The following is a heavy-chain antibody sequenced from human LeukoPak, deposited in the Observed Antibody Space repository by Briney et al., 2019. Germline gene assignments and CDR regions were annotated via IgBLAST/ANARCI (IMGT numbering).Heavy chain of an antibody. CDR2: ISGSGGST. J-gene: IGHJ5*02. D-gene: IGHD6-25*01. CDR3: AKLKSSGRYNWFDP. Sequence: GGSLRLSCAASGFTFSSYAMSWVRQPPGKGLEWVSAISGSGGSTYYADSVKGRFTISRDNSKNTLYLQMNSLRAEDTAVYYCAKLKSSGRYNWFDPWGQGTLVTVSS. V-gene: IGHV3-23*01. CDR1: GFTFSSYA.